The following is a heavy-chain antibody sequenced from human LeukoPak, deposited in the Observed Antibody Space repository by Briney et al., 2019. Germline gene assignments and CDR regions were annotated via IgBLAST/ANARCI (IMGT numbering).Heavy chain of an antibody. CDR3: ARDVSSSSGSSRYYYYGMDV. CDR1: GFSFSTYG. CDR2: IYYDGRNK. D-gene: IGHD6-19*01. V-gene: IGHV3-30*19. J-gene: IGHJ6*02. Sequence: GGSLRLSCAASGFSFSTYGMHWVRQAPGKGLEWVAFIYYDGRNKFYADSVKGRFTISRDNSKNTLYLQMNSLRAEDTAVYYCARDVSSSSGSSRYYYYGMDVWGQGTTVTVSS.